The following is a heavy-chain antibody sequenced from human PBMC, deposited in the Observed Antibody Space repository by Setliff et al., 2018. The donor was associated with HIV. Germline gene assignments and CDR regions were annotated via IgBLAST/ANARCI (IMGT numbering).Heavy chain of an antibody. CDR2: INPNSGDT. CDR1: GYTFVSSH. Sequence: ASVKVSCKTSGYTFVSSHINWARQATGQGLEWMGWINPNSGDTGLAPKFQGRVTLTSNTSISTAYMQLSSLTSEDTAVYYCATDGIGGWLRPMPDYWGQGTQVTVSS. CDR3: ATDGIGGWLRPMPDY. V-gene: IGHV1-8*02. D-gene: IGHD5-12*01. J-gene: IGHJ4*02.